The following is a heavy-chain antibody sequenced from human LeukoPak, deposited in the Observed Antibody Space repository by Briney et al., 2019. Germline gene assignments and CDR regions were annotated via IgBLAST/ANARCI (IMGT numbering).Heavy chain of an antibody. J-gene: IGHJ4*02. Sequence: PGGSLRLSCAASGITFINYAMHWVRQAPGKGLEWVAVISYDGSNEYYADSVKGRFTISRDNSKNTLYLQMNSLKTEDTAVYYCARDLAISSYYFDYWGQGTLVTVSS. D-gene: IGHD3-10*01. CDR2: ISYDGSNE. CDR3: ARDLAISSYYFDY. CDR1: GITFINYA. V-gene: IGHV3-30*04.